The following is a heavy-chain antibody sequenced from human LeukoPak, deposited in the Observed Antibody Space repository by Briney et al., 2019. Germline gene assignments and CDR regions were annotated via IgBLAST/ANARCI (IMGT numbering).Heavy chain of an antibody. D-gene: IGHD3-22*01. CDR1: GYSISSSNW. CDR2: IYYSGST. CDR3: ARTYYYDSSGYYFPGAFDI. J-gene: IGHJ3*02. Sequence: PSDTLSLTCAVSGYSISSSNWWGWIRQTPGKGLEWIGYIYYSGSTYYNPSLKSRVTMSVDTSKNQFSLKLSSVTAVDTAVYYCARTYYYDSSGYYFPGAFDIWGQGTMVTVSS. V-gene: IGHV4-28*01.